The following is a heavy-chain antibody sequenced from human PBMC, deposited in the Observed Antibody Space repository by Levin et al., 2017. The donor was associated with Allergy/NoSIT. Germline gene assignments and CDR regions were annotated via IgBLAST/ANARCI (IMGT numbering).Heavy chain of an antibody. CDR3: AKDTSSWFYYFDY. J-gene: IGHJ4*02. D-gene: IGHD6-13*01. Sequence: GGSLRLSCAASGFTFSSYAMSWVRQAPGQGLEWVSAISVSGGSTYYADSVKGRFTISRDNSKNTLYLQMNSLRAEDTAVYFCAKDTSSWFYYFDYWGQGTLVTVSS. CDR2: ISVSGGST. V-gene: IGHV3-23*01. CDR1: GFTFSSYA.